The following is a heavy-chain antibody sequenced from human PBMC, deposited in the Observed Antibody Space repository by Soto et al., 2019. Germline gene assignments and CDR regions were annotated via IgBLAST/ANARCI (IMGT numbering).Heavy chain of an antibody. Sequence: PGGSLRLSCAASGFTFSSYAMSWVRQAPGKGLEWVSAISGSGGSTYYADSVKGRFTISRDNSKNTLYLQMNSLRAEDTAVYYCAKDFFRLRFLEWSHPGGYYYMDVWGKGTTVTVSS. CDR2: ISGSGGST. J-gene: IGHJ6*03. CDR3: AKDFFRLRFLEWSHPGGYYYMDV. V-gene: IGHV3-23*01. CDR1: GFTFSSYA. D-gene: IGHD3-3*01.